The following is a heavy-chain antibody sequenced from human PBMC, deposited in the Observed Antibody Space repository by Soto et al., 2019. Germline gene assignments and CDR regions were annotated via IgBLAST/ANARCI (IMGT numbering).Heavy chain of an antibody. CDR2: IIPMFAIT. CDR1: GGTFSGTA. V-gene: IGHV1-69*19. D-gene: IGHD3-10*01. CDR3: GRAPHNNSFGFLQ. Sequence: QVQLVQSGAEVKKPGSSVTVSCKVSGGTFSGTAINWVRQAPGQGHEWLGGIIPMFAITHYAPKFQGRGAIAADESTSTAYMQLNSLRSDDTAVYLCGRAPHNNSFGFLQWGQGTRVSVSS. J-gene: IGHJ4*02.